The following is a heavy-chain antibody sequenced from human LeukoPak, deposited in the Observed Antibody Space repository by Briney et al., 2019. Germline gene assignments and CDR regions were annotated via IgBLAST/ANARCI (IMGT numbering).Heavy chain of an antibody. CDR1: GYTFTGYY. CDR3: ARGDGQIAAAGDFDY. D-gene: IGHD6-13*01. V-gene: IGHV1-2*02. CDR2: INPNSGGT. J-gene: IGHJ4*02. Sequence: GASVKVSCKASGYTFTGYYMHWVREAPGQGLEGMGGINPNSGGTNYAQKFQGRVTMTRDTSISTAYMELSRLRSDDTAVYYCARGDGQIAAAGDFDYWGQGTLVTVSS.